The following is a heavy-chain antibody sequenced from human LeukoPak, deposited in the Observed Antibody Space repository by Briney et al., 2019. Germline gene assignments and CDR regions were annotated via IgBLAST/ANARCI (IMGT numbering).Heavy chain of an antibody. J-gene: IGHJ4*02. CDR2: ISGSGGST. CDR1: GGSISSYY. D-gene: IGHD2-2*02. CDR3: AKDQRRRGEYCSSTSCYTDY. Sequence: ETLSLTCTVSGGSISSYYWSWVRQAPGKGLEWVSAISGSGGSTYYADSVKGRFTISRDNSKNTLYLQMNSLRAEDTAVYYCAKDQRRRGEYCSSTSCYTDYWGQGTLVTVSS. V-gene: IGHV3-23*01.